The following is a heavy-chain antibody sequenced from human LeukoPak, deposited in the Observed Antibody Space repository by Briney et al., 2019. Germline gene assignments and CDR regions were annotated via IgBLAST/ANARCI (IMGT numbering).Heavy chain of an antibody. J-gene: IGHJ5*02. CDR3: ARRRSDLNWYDP. D-gene: IGHD6-19*01. CDR1: DDSFSSNSYY. Sequence: SETLSLTCTVSDDSFSSNSYYWAWIRQPPGKGLECIGGIRYSGSTYFNPSLKSRVTISIDTSKNQISLNLISVTAADTAIYYCARRRSDLNWYDPRGQGTLVTVSS. CDR2: IRYSGST. V-gene: IGHV4-39*07.